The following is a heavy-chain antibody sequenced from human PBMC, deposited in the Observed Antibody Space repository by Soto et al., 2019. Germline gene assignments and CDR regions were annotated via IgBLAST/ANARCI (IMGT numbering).Heavy chain of an antibody. CDR1: GGSFSNYG. Sequence: QVQVVQSGAEVKKPGSSVKVSCKASGGSFSNYGISWVRQAPGQGLEWMGGIIPVFGTPHYAQKFQDRVTITADESTSTVYMEVSSLTSEDTAVYYCARGDATKIIVTTYYGLDVWGQGTTVTFSS. V-gene: IGHV1-69*12. CDR2: IIPVFGTP. J-gene: IGHJ6*02. D-gene: IGHD3-22*01. CDR3: ARGDATKIIVTTYYGLDV.